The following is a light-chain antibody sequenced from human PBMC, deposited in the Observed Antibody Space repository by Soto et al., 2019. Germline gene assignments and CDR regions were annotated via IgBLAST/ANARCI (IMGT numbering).Light chain of an antibody. Sequence: EIVMTQSPGTLSVSPGERATLSCRASQSVSSSYLAWYQQIPGQAPRLLFYDASTRATGIPARFSASGSGTEFTLTITSLQSEDFAVYYCQQYNQWPHPFGGGTKVDI. CDR3: QQYNQWPHP. J-gene: IGKJ4*01. CDR2: DAS. V-gene: IGKV3-15*01. CDR1: QSVSSSY.